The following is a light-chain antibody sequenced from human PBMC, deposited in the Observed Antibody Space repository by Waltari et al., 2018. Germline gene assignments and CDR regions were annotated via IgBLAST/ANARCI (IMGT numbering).Light chain of an antibody. J-gene: IGLJ2*01. CDR1: NSNIGSNS. CDR2: RDN. V-gene: IGLV1-47*01. Sequence: QSVVTQPPSASGPPGQRVTISCSGSNSNIGSNSVYWYQQLPGKAPKLILYRDNQRPSGVPDRFPASKSGTTASLAISGLRSEDEAGYYCAAWDDRLSGQLFGGGTNLAVL. CDR3: AAWDDRLSGQL.